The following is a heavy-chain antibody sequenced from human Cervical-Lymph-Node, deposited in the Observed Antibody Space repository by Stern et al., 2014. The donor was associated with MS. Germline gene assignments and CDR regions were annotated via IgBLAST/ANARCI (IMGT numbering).Heavy chain of an antibody. Sequence: QVQLQESGPGLVKPSQTLSLTCTVSGASIKTIGYFWSWVRQPPGKGLEWIRFISHSGVTFYNETLKSRVTLSQDTSANQFSLRLTSVTAADTALYFCMRGDYWGRGILVAVSS. J-gene: IGHJ4*02. V-gene: IGHV4-31*03. CDR3: MRGDY. CDR2: ISHSGVT. CDR1: GASIKTIGYF.